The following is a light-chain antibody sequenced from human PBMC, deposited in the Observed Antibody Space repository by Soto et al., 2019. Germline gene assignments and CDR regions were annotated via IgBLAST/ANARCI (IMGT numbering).Light chain of an antibody. J-gene: IGKJ1*01. CDR1: QGISSY. CDR3: QQYMRYPWT. Sequence: NQSPSFLSSSVGDRVTITCGASQGISSYLAWYKPKPGKAPKXXIYAASTLQRGVPSSVSVCGSGTESTYTCSRLQPDDFATESFQQYMRYPWTFRQGTKVDIK. CDR2: AAS. V-gene: IGKV1-9*01.